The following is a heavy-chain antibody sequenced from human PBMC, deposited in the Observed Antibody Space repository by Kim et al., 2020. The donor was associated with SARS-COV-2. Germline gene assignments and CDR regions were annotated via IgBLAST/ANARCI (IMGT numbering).Heavy chain of an antibody. J-gene: IGHJ4*02. D-gene: IGHD3-22*01. CDR3: AKGPSPTFKYYYDSSGYYEIGFDY. CDR2: ISGDGGST. V-gene: IGHV3-43*02. Sequence: GGSLRLSCAASGFTFDDYAMHWVRQAPGKGLEWVSLISGDGGSTYYADSVKGRFTISRDNSKNSLYLQMNSLRTEDTALYYCAKGPSPTFKYYYDSSGYYEIGFDYWGQGTLVTVSS. CDR1: GFTFDDYA.